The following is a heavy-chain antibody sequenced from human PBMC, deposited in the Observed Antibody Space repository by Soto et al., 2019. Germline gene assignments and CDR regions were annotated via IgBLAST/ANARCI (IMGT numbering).Heavy chain of an antibody. Sequence: SVKVSCKASGGTVSSYAISWVRQAPGQGLEWMGGIIPIFGTANYAQKFQGRVTITADESTSTAYMELSSLRSEDTAVYYCARERGAYGGNFRTFDYWGQGTLVTVSS. CDR3: ARERGAYGGNFRTFDY. CDR2: IIPIFGTA. V-gene: IGHV1-69*13. D-gene: IGHD4-17*01. J-gene: IGHJ4*02. CDR1: GGTVSSYA.